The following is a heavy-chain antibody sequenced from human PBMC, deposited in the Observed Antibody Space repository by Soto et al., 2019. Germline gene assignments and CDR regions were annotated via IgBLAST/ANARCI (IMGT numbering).Heavy chain of an antibody. CDR3: AREGLRWQWLVLAY. Sequence: QVQLQESGPGLVKPSQTLSLTCTVSGGSISSGGYYWSWIRQHPGKGLEWIGYIYYSGSTYYNPSLKSRVTITGDTSKNQFSLKLSSVTAAATAVYYCAREGLRWQWLVLAYWGQGTLVTVSS. CDR1: GGSISSGGYY. J-gene: IGHJ4*02. D-gene: IGHD6-19*01. CDR2: IYYSGST. V-gene: IGHV4-31*03.